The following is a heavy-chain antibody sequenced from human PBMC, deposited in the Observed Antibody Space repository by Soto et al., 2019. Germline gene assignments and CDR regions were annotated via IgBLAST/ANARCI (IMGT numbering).Heavy chain of an antibody. CDR2: IIPIFGTA. D-gene: IGHD3-22*01. CDR3: ARAGSDDSRGYNWFDP. J-gene: IGHJ5*02. V-gene: IGHV1-69*01. Sequence: QLQLVQAGAEVKKPGSSVKVSCKASGGTFSSYAISWVRQAPGQGLEWMGGIIPIFGTANYAQKFQGRVTITADESTSTAYMEMSSLRSEDTAVYYCARAGSDDSRGYNWFDPWGQGTLVTVSS. CDR1: GGTFSSYA.